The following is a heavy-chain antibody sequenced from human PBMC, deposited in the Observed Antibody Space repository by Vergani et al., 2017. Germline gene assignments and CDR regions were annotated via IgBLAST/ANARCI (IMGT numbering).Heavy chain of an antibody. Sequence: QLQLQESGPGLVKPSETLSLTYTVSGGSISSSSYYWGWIRQPPGKGLEWIGSIYYSGSTYYNPSLKSRVTISADTSKNQFSLKLSSVTAADTAVYYCARHGGWELPSPHYAFDIWGRGTMVTVSS. D-gene: IGHD1-26*01. CDR3: ARHGGWELPSPHYAFDI. V-gene: IGHV4-39*01. J-gene: IGHJ3*02. CDR1: GGSISSSSYY. CDR2: IYYSGST.